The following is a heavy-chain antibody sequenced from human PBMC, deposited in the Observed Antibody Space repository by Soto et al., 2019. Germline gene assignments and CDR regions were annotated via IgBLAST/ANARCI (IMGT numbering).Heavy chain of an antibody. J-gene: IGHJ4*02. CDR2: INPSGGST. CDR1: GYTFTSYY. Sequence: GASVKVSCKASGYTFTSYYMHWVRQAPGQGLEWMGIINPSGGSTSYAQKFQGRVTMTRDTSASTVYMELSSPRSEDTAVYYCARDPRRGYSYVYFDYWGQGTLVTVSS. V-gene: IGHV1-46*01. D-gene: IGHD5-18*01. CDR3: ARDPRRGYSYVYFDY.